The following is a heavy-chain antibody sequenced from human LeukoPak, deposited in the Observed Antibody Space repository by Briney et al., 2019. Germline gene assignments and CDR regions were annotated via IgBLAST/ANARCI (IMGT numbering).Heavy chain of an antibody. V-gene: IGHV1-8*03. D-gene: IGHD3-22*01. CDR1: GYTFTSYD. CDR2: MNPNSGNT. J-gene: IGHJ4*02. Sequence: GASVKVSCKASGYTFTSYDINWVRQATGQGLEWMGWMNPNSGNTGYAQKFQGRVTITRITSISTAYMELSSLRSEDTAVYYCARALYDSSGYSDFDYWGQGTLVTVSS. CDR3: ARALYDSSGYSDFDY.